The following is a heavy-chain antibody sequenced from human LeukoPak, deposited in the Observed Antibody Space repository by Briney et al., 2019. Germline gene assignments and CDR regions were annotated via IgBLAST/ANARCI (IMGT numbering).Heavy chain of an antibody. J-gene: IGHJ2*01. CDR1: GFTFSAYA. CDR3: AKGGDILTGYYLYWYFDL. D-gene: IGHD3-9*01. Sequence: QPGGSLRLSCAASGFTFSAYAMSWVRQAPGKELEWVSAISRSGSSTDYADSVKGRFTISRDNSKNTLYLQMNSLRPEDTAVYYCAKGGDILTGYYLYWYFDLWGRGTLVTVSS. V-gene: IGHV3-23*01. CDR2: ISRSGSST.